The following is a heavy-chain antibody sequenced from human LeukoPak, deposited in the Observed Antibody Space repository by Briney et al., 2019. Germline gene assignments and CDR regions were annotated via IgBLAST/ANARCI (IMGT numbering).Heavy chain of an antibody. CDR1: GYTFTGYY. CDR2: INPNSGGT. CDR3: ARDPDILTGYYFY. Sequence: ASVKVSCKASGYTFTGYYMHWVRQAPGQGLEWMGWINPNSGGTNYAQKFQGRVTMTRDTSISTAYMELSRLRSDDTAVYYCARDPDILTGYYFYWGQGTPVTVSS. J-gene: IGHJ4*02. D-gene: IGHD3-9*01. V-gene: IGHV1-2*02.